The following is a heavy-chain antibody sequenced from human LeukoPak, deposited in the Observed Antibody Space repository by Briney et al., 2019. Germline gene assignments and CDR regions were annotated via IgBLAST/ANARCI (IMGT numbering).Heavy chain of an antibody. CDR2: ISYDGSNK. V-gene: IGHV3-30-3*02. Sequence: GGFLRLSCAASGFTFSSYAMHWVRQAPGKGLEWVAVISYDGSNKYYADSVKGRFTISRDNSKNTLYLQMNSLRAEDTAVYYCAKRTKGHSSSWQNGDYFDYWGQGTLVTVSS. D-gene: IGHD6-13*01. CDR3: AKRTKGHSSSWQNGDYFDY. J-gene: IGHJ4*02. CDR1: GFTFSSYA.